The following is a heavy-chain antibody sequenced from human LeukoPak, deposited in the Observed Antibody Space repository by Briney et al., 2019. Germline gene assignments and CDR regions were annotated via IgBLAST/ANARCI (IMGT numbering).Heavy chain of an antibody. J-gene: IGHJ5*02. CDR3: ARHHGSLRWLQFGRSWFDP. D-gene: IGHD5-24*01. Sequence: SETLSLTCAVYGGSFSGYYWSWIRQPPGKGLEWIGEINHSGSTNYNPSLKSRVTISVDTSKNQFSLKLSSVTAADTAVYYCARHHGSLRWLQFGRSWFDPWGQGTLVTVSS. V-gene: IGHV4-34*01. CDR2: INHSGST. CDR1: GGSFSGYY.